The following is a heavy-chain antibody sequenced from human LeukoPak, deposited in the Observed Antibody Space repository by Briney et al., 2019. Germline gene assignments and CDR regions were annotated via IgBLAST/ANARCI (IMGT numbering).Heavy chain of an antibody. Sequence: GGSLRLSCAASGFTFSSYWMTWVRQAPGKGLEWVANIKEDGSEKYYVDSVKGRFTISRDNAKNSLYLQMNSLRAEDTAVYYCARTRGGASFFDYWGQGTLVTVSS. CDR3: ARTRGGASFFDY. D-gene: IGHD3-16*01. CDR2: IKEDGSEK. J-gene: IGHJ4*02. V-gene: IGHV3-7*01. CDR1: GFTFSSYW.